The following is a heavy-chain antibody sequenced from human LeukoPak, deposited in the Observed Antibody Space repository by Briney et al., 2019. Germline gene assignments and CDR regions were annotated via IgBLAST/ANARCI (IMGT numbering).Heavy chain of an antibody. CDR1: GYTFTSYG. CDR3: AREGSYYDSSGYYYY. J-gene: IGHJ4*02. CDR2: ISAYNGNT. V-gene: IGHV1-18*01. D-gene: IGHD3-22*01. Sequence: GASVKVSCKASGYTFTSYGISWVRQAPGQGLEWMGWISAYNGNTNYAQKLQGRVTMTTDTSTSTAYMELRSLTSDDTAVYYCAREGSYYDSSGYYYYWGQGTLVTVSS.